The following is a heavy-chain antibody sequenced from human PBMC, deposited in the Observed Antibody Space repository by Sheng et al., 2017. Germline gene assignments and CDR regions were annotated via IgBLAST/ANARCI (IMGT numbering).Heavy chain of an antibody. CDR2: ISSSTSYI. CDR3: ARVAVPAAIFGPLHYYMDV. Sequence: EVQLVESGGGLVKPGGSLRLSCAASGFTFSSYSMNWVRQAPGKGLEWVSSISSSTSYIYYADSVKGRFTISRDNAKNSLFLQMNSLRAEDTAVYYCARVAVPAAIFGPLHYYMDVWGQGTTVTVSS. D-gene: IGHD2-2*02. V-gene: IGHV3-21*01. CDR1: GFTFSSYS. J-gene: IGHJ6*03.